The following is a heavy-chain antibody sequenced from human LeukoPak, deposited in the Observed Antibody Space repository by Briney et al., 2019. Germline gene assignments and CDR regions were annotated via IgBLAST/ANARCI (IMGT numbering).Heavy chain of an antibody. V-gene: IGHV3-48*01. J-gene: IGHJ4*02. CDR2: IRSGGSSM. D-gene: IGHD4-17*01. CDR1: GFIFSVYS. CDR3: ARDRDYGFDY. Sequence: LPGGSLRLSCAASGFIFSVYSMHWVRQAPGKGLEWVSNIRSGGSSMYYADSVKGRFTVSRDNAKNSLHLQMNGLRVEDTAVYYCARDRDYGFDYWGQGTLVTVSS.